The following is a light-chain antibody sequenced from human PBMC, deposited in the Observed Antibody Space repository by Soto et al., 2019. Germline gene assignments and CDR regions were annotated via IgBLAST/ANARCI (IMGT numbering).Light chain of an antibody. V-gene: IGLV1-51*02. J-gene: IGLJ3*02. CDR2: ENN. Sequence: QSALTQPPSVSAAPGQKVTISCSGSSSNIGNNYVSWYQQLPGTAPKLLIYENNKRPSGIPDRFSGSKSGTSATLGITGLQTGDEADYYCGTWDSSLSAGVFGGGTKLTAL. CDR3: GTWDSSLSAGV. CDR1: SSNIGNNY.